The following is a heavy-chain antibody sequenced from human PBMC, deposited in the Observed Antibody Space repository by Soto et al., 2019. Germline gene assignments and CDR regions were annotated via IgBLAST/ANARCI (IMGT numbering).Heavy chain of an antibody. Sequence: QVQLVESGGGLVKPGGSLRLSCAASGFTFSDYYMTWIRQAPGKGLEWVSYISSTGTYTNYVDSVKGRFTISRDYAKNSLYLQMNSLRAEDTAVYYCARSPPGWVPYYFDYWGQGTLVTVSS. CDR3: ARSPPGWVPYYFDY. CDR1: GFTFSDYY. J-gene: IGHJ4*02. V-gene: IGHV3-11*05. D-gene: IGHD1-26*01. CDR2: ISSTGTYT.